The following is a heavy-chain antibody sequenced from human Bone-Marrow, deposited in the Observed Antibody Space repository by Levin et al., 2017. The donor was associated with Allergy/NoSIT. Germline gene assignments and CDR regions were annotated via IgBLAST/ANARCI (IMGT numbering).Heavy chain of an antibody. CDR1: GASITSPGYS. V-gene: IGHV4-30-2*01. J-gene: IGHJ4*02. Sequence: PSETLSLTCAVSGASITSPGYSWSWIRQPPGKGLEWIGYISHGGSTDYNPSLKSRVIISLDSSTNHFSLNLNSVTAADTAVYFCARENHYGGYGYYFDFWGQGTLVTVSS. D-gene: IGHD4-17*01. CDR3: ARENHYGGYGYYFDF. CDR2: ISHGGST.